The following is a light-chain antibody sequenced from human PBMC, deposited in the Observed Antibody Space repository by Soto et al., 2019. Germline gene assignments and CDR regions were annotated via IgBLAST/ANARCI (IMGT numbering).Light chain of an antibody. V-gene: IGKV3-20*01. CDR3: QHYGSLQET. Sequence: EIVLTQSPGTLSLSPGERATLSCRASQSVMSIYLAWYQQKPGQAPRLLIYSASSRATGIPDRFSGSGSGTDFTLTITKLEPEDFAVYYCQHYGSLQETFGQGTKVEI. CDR2: SAS. CDR1: QSVMSIY. J-gene: IGKJ1*01.